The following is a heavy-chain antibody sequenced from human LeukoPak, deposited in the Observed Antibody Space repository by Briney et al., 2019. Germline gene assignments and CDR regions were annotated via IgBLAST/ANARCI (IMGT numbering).Heavy chain of an antibody. J-gene: IGHJ4*02. D-gene: IGHD5-24*01. CDR3: AKDISERDAYNRLDY. CDR2: ISRNSGNI. CDR1: GFSFDDYA. Sequence: AGRSLRLSCAVSGFSFDDYAMHWVRQSPGRALQWVASISRNSGNIDYADSLKGRFTVSRDNAKNALYLQMDSLRPEDTAFYYCAKDISERDAYNRLDYWGPGTLVTVSS. V-gene: IGHV3-9*01.